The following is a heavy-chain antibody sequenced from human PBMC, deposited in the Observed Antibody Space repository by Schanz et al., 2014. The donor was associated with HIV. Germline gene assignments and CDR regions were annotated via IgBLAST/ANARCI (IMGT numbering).Heavy chain of an antibody. Sequence: VQLVESGGGVVQPGRSLRLSCAASGFPFSTYGMHWVRQGPGKGREWVSPISGSGGSTYYADSVKGRFTISRDNSKNTLYLQMNSLRAEDTAVYYCAKEGYGEGYYGMDVWGQGTTVTVSS. CDR3: AKEGYGEGYYGMDV. CDR1: GFPFSTYG. V-gene: IGHV3-23*04. CDR2: ISGSGGST. J-gene: IGHJ6*02. D-gene: IGHD4-17*01.